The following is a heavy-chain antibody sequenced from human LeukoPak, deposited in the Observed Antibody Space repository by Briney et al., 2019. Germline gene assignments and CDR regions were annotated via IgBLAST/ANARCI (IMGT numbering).Heavy chain of an antibody. J-gene: IGHJ6*03. Sequence: WASVKVSCKASRGAFTRAAVSWVRQAPGQGLEWMGGVLPLSGTTNYAQKFQGRVTITADESTNTAYMELNSLTFQDTAVYYCATPQMSYYGSGTHYSYYYVDVWGRGTAVTVSS. CDR1: RGAFTRAA. D-gene: IGHD3-10*01. V-gene: IGHV1-69*13. CDR3: ATPQMSYYGSGTHYSYYYVDV. CDR2: VLPLSGTT.